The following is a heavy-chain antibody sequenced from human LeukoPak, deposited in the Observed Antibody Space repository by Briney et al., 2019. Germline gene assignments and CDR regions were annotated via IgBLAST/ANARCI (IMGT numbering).Heavy chain of an antibody. J-gene: IGHJ6*02. CDR3: AFSLRYFDWPPYNGMDV. Sequence: ASVKVSCKASGYTFTSYDINWVRQATGQGLEWMGRMNPNSGNTGYAQKFQGRVTMTRNTSISTAYMELSSLRSEDTAVYYCAFSLRYFDWPPYNGMDVWGQGTTVTVSS. CDR2: MNPNSGNT. D-gene: IGHD3-9*01. V-gene: IGHV1-8*01. CDR1: GYTFTSYD.